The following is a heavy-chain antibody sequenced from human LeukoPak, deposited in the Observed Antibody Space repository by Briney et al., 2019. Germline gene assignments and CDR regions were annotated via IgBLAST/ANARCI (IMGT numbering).Heavy chain of an antibody. CDR3: ARRATTERGHSYGLDY. CDR2: ISFSGGYI. D-gene: IGHD5-18*01. V-gene: IGHV3-21*01. Sequence: GGSLRLSCAASGFTFSRYSMNWVRQAPGKGLEWVSSISFSGGYIYYADSLRGRITISRDNAKNSLYLQMNSLRAEDTAVYYCARRATTERGHSYGLDYWGQGTLVTVSS. CDR1: GFTFSRYS. J-gene: IGHJ4*02.